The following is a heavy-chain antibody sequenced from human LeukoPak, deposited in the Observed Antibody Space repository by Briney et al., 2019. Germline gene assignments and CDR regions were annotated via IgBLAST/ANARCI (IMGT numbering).Heavy chain of an antibody. J-gene: IGHJ4*02. V-gene: IGHV3-69-1*01. CDR1: GFTFSDYE. CDR2: VSSGSTK. D-gene: IGHD3-16*01. Sequence: GGSLRLSCAASGFTFSDYEMNWVRQAPGKGLEWVSHVSSGSTKFYADSVKGRFTISRDNAKNSLYLQMNSLRAEDTAVYYCARGGGGLGYWGQGTLVTVSS. CDR3: ARGGGGLGY.